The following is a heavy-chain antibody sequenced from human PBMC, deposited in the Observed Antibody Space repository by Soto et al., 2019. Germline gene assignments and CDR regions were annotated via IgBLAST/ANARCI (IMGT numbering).Heavy chain of an antibody. V-gene: IGHV3-11*05. CDR2: ISSSSYT. D-gene: IGHD2-2*03. J-gene: IGHJ4*02. CDR1: GFTFSDYY. CDR3: ARDLGYCSSTSCPIDY. Sequence: GGSLRLSCAAAGFTFSDYYMSWIRQAPGKGLEWVSYISSSSYTNYADSVKGRFTISRDNAKNSLYLQMNSLRAEDTAVYYCARDLGYCSSTSCPIDYWGQGTLVTVSS.